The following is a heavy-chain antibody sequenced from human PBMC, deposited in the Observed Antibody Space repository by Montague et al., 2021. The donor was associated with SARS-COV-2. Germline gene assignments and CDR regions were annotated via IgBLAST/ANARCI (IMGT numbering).Heavy chain of an antibody. CDR1: GYSISSGYY. CDR3: ARDCYDYGSGSYQRWFDP. CDR2: IYHSGST. D-gene: IGHD3-10*01. J-gene: IGHJ5*02. Sequence: SETLSLTCTVSGYSISSGYYWGWIRQPPGKGLEWIGSIYHSGSTXXNPSLKSRVTISVDTFKNQFSLKLSSVTAADTAVYYCARDCYDYGSGSYQRWFDPWGQGTLVTVSS. V-gene: IGHV4-38-2*02.